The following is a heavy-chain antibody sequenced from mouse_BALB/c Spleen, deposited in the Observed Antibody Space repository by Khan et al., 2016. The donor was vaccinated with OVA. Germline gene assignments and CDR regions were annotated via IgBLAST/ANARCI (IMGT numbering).Heavy chain of an antibody. CDR1: GYTFTSYI. CDR3: ASGGFGSFAY. D-gene: IGHD2-2*01. CDR2: IYPYNDGT. Sequence: EVQLQQSGPELVKPGASVKMSCKASGYTFTSYIMHWVKQKPGQGLECIGYIYPYNDGTKYNEKFKGKATLSADKSSSTAYMERSMLTSGDSAVYYGASGGFGSFAYWGQGTLVTVSA. V-gene: IGHV1S136*01. J-gene: IGHJ3*01.